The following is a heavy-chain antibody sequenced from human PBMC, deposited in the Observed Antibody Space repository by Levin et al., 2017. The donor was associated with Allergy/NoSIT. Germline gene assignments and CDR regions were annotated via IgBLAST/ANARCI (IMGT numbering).Heavy chain of an antibody. Sequence: GGSLRLSCAASGFTFSSYAMSWVRQAPGKGLEWVSAISGSGGSTYYADSVKGRFTISRDNSKNTLYLQMNSLRAEDTAVYYCAIRGATMVQGYSIDYWGQGTLVTVSS. D-gene: IGHD3-10*01. CDR2: ISGSGGST. CDR3: AIRGATMVQGYSIDY. V-gene: IGHV3-23*01. J-gene: IGHJ4*02. CDR1: GFTFSSYA.